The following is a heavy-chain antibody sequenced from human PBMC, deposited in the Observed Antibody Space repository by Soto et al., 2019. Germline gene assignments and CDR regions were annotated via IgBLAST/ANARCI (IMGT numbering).Heavy chain of an antibody. Sequence: LSLTCAVSGGSISSSNWWSWVRQPPGKGLEWIGEIYHSGSTNYNPSLKSQVTISVDKSKNQFSLKLSSVTAADTAVYYCASYYGSGRPYFDYWGQGTLVTVSS. J-gene: IGHJ4*02. CDR3: ASYYGSGRPYFDY. V-gene: IGHV4-4*02. CDR1: GGSISSSNW. CDR2: IYHSGST. D-gene: IGHD3-10*01.